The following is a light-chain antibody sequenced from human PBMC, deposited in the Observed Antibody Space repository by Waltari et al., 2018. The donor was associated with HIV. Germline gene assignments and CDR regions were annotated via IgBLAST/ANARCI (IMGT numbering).Light chain of an antibody. Sequence: QSALTQPRSVSGSPGQSVTISCTGTSSDVGGYNYVSWYQQHPGKAPKLIIYDVNKRPSGVPERFSGSKSGHTASLTISGLQSEDEADYYCCSYGGSFFYVFGTGTKVTVL. V-gene: IGLV2-11*01. CDR3: CSYGGSFFYV. CDR2: DVN. CDR1: SSDVGGYNY. J-gene: IGLJ1*01.